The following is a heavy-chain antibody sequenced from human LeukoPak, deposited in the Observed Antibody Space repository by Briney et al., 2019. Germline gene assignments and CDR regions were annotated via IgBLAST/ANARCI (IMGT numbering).Heavy chain of an antibody. D-gene: IGHD6-13*01. J-gene: IGHJ4*02. CDR2: ISSSSSYI. CDR3: ARDCKRGGIAAAGKDY. V-gene: IGHV3-21*01. Sequence: GGSLRLSCAASGFTFSSYSMNWVRQAPGKGLEWVSSISSSSSYIYYADSVKGRFTISRDNAKNSLYLQMNSLRAEDTAVYYCARDCKRGGIAAAGKDYWGQGTLVTVSS. CDR1: GFTFSSYS.